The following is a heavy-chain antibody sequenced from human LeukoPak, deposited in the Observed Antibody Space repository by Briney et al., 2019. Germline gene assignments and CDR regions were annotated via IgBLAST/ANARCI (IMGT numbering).Heavy chain of an antibody. J-gene: IGHJ4*02. CDR3: ARLGSTSCPIPFDY. Sequence: PGGSLRLSCAASGFTFSSYSMNWVRQAPGKGLEWVSSISSSSYIYYADSVKGRFTISRDNAKNSLYLQMNSLRAEDTAVYYCARLGSTSCPIPFDYWGQGTLVTVSS. CDR2: ISSSSYI. D-gene: IGHD2-2*01. V-gene: IGHV3-21*01. CDR1: GFTFSSYS.